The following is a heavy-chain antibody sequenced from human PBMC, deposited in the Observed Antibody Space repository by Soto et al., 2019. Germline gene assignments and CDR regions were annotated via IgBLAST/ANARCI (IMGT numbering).Heavy chain of an antibody. V-gene: IGHV2-5*01. J-gene: IGHJ5*02. CDR1: GFSLSTSGVG. CDR2: IYWNDDK. Sequence: AGPTLVNPTQTLTLTCTFSGFSLSTSGVGVGWIRQPPGKALEWLALIYWNDDKRYSPSLKSRLTITKDTSKNQVVLTMTNMDPVDTATYYCAHLLPAAGSGDWFDPWGQGTLVVVSS. CDR3: AHLLPAAGSGDWFDP. D-gene: IGHD6-13*01.